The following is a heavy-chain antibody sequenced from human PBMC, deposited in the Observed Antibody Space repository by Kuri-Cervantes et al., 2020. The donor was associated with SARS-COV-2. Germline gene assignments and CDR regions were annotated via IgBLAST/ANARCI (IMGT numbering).Heavy chain of an antibody. J-gene: IGHJ4*02. CDR2: INSDGSST. Sequence: LTCAASVFTFSGHWIHWVRQAPGKGLVWVSRINSDGSSTSYADSVKGRFTISRDNAKSTLYLQMNSLRAEDTAVYYCVRDGDHWNFDYWGQGTLVTVSS. V-gene: IGHV3-74*01. D-gene: IGHD1-1*01. CDR3: VRDGDHWNFDY. CDR1: VFTFSGHW.